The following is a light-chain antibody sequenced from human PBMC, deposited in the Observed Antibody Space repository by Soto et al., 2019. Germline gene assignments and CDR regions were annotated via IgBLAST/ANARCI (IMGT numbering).Light chain of an antibody. CDR1: SSDVGNYNY. CDR2: EVS. CDR3: SSYAGSNKAV. V-gene: IGLV2-8*01. Sequence: QSALTQPPSASGSPGQSVTISCTGSSSDVGNYNYVSWYQQYPGKAPKLMIYEVSRRPSGVPDRFSGSKSGNTASLTVSGLQAEDEADYYCSSYAGSNKAVFGGGTKLTVL. J-gene: IGLJ3*02.